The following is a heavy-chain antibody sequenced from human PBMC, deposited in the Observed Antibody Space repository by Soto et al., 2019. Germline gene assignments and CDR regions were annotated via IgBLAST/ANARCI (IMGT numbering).Heavy chain of an antibody. D-gene: IGHD1-26*01. CDR1: GGTFGSNP. Sequence: QVQLVQSGAEVKKPGSSVKVSCKASGGTFGSNPISWMRQAPGQGLEWLGGTISTFGTGSYAQRFQGRLTITEDKSTNTAYMELSGLRPEDTAVYYCARRQTSGFNRYFDSWGQGTLVTVSS. CDR3: ARRQTSGFNRYFDS. V-gene: IGHV1-69*06. J-gene: IGHJ4*02. CDR2: TISTFGTG.